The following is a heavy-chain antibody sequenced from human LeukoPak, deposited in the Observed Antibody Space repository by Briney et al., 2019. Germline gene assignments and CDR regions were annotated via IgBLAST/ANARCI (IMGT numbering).Heavy chain of an antibody. V-gene: IGHV3-20*04. D-gene: IGHD3-16*01. CDR3: ARDLRLTYYYYMDV. Sequence: GGSLRLSCAASGFTFDDYGMSWVRQAPGKGLEWGSGINWNGGSTGYADSVKGRFTISRDDAKNSLYLQMNSLRAEDTALYYCARDLRLTYYYYMDVWGKGTTVTVSS. J-gene: IGHJ6*03. CDR1: GFTFDDYG. CDR2: INWNGGST.